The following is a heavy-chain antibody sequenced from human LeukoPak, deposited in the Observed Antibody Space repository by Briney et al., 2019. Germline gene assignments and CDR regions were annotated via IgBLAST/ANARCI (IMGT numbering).Heavy chain of an antibody. J-gene: IGHJ4*02. Sequence: GGSLRLSCAASGFTFSNYAMDWVRQAPGKGLEWVSAISGSGAVTYYADSVKGRFTFSRDNSKNTLYLQMTSLRAEDTAVYYCARDQRYCSSSSCPWEPFDYWGQGTLVTVSS. CDR3: ARDQRYCSSSSCPWEPFDY. V-gene: IGHV3-23*01. CDR1: GFTFSNYA. D-gene: IGHD2-2*01. CDR2: ISGSGAVT.